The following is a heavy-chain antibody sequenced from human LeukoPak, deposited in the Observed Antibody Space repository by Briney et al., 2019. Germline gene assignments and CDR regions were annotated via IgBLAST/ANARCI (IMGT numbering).Heavy chain of an antibody. J-gene: IGHJ6*02. D-gene: IGHD2-2*01. Sequence: SGGSLRLSCAASGFTFSSYSMNWVRQAPGKGLEWVSSISSSSSYIYYADSVKGRFTISRDNAKNSLYLQMNSLRAEDTAVYYCARDGIVVVPAAIGYYYYGMDVWGQGTTVTASS. CDR2: ISSSSSYI. V-gene: IGHV3-21*01. CDR3: ARDGIVVVPAAIGYYYYGMDV. CDR1: GFTFSSYS.